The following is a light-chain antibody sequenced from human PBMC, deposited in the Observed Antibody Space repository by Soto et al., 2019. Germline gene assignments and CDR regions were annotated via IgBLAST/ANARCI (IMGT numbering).Light chain of an antibody. CDR3: QKCKVASFT. V-gene: IGKV1-27*01. CDR1: QGIDNH. CDR2: AAS. Sequence: DIRMTQSPSSLSASLGDRVTITCRASQGIDNHLAWSQQKPGKAPKLLSYAASTLHSVVPSLFTGGGSGTDFTLTISRLQPEDAATYYCQKCKVASFTFGGGTKVEI. J-gene: IGKJ4*01.